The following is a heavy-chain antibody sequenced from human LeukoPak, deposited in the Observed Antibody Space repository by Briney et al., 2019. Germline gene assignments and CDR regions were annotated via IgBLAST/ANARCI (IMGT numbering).Heavy chain of an antibody. D-gene: IGHD3-22*01. V-gene: IGHV1-3*01. J-gene: IGHJ4*02. CDR2: INAGNGNT. CDR3: ARMDSSGYSHFDY. Sequence: ASVKVSCKASGYTFTSYAMHRVRQAPGQRLEWMGWINAGNGNTKYSQKFQGRVTITRDTSASTAYMELSSLRSEDTAVYYCARMDSSGYSHFDYWGQGTLVTVSS. CDR1: GYTFTSYA.